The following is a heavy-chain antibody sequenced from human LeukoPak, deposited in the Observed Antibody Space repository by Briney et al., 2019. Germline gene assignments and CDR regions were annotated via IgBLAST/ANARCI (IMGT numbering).Heavy chain of an antibody. J-gene: IGHJ4*02. CDR2: ITSSSTYT. CDR3: VRAVNTYYFDY. D-gene: IGHD3-10*01. Sequence: GGSLRLSCAASGFSFSSYNMNWVRQTPGKGLEWVSSITSSSTYTFYADSVKGRFTISRDNSKNTLYLQMNSLRAEDTAVYRCVRAVNTYYFDYWGQGTLVTVSS. CDR1: GFSFSSYN. V-gene: IGHV3-21*04.